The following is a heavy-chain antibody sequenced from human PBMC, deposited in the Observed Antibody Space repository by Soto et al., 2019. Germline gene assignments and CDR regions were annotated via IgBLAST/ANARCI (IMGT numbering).Heavy chain of an antibody. CDR2: IKPKSEGETA. J-gene: IGHJ4*02. V-gene: IGHV3-15*07. Sequence: EMQLVQSGGGLVKPGGSLRLSCVASRFNFSAAWLNWIRQAPGKGLEWVGRIKPKSEGETADYTAPVRGRFTISRDDSQNTLHLQMDSLKTEDTAVYYCATVHYRSGPTWGLGVLVTVSS. CDR3: ATVHYRSGPT. CDR1: RFNFSAAW. D-gene: IGHD6-19*01.